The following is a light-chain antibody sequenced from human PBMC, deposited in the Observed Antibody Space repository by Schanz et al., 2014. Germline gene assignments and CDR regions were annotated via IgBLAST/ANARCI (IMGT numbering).Light chain of an antibody. Sequence: DIQMTQSPSSLSASVGDRVTITCRASQGINNYLAWYQQKPGKAPKLLIYDASSLESGVPSRFSGSGSGTEFTLTISSLQPDDFATYYCQQYSSYVTFGPGTKVNLK. V-gene: IGKV1-16*01. CDR3: QQYSSYVT. CDR1: QGINNY. J-gene: IGKJ3*01. CDR2: DAS.